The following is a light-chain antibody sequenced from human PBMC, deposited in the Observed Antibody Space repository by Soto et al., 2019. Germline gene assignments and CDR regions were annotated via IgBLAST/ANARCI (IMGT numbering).Light chain of an antibody. CDR1: SSDVGCYGY. CDR3: SSYAGNNKGV. V-gene: IGLV2-8*01. J-gene: IGLJ1*01. Sequence: QSALTQPPSASGSPGQSVTISCTGTSSDVGCYGYVSWYQQHPGKAPILLIYEVSKRPSGVPNRFSGSKSGNTASPTVSGLQAEDEADYYCSSYAGNNKGVFATGTKLTV. CDR2: EVS.